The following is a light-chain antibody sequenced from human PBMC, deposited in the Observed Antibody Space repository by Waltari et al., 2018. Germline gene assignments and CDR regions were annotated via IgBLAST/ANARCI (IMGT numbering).Light chain of an antibody. V-gene: IGKV1-9*01. CDR1: QGINNY. CDR2: AAS. Sequence: DVQLTQSPSFLSASVGDRVTVTCRASQGINNYLAWYQQKPGKAPKLLIYAASLLYTGVPSRFTGSGSGTEFTLTISSLQPEDFATYHCQQLNTYPQTFGGGTKVEIK. CDR3: QQLNTYPQT. J-gene: IGKJ4*01.